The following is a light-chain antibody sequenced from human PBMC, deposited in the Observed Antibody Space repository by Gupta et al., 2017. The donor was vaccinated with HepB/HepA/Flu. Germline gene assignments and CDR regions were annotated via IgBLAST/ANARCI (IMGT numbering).Light chain of an antibody. J-gene: IGKJ4*01. CDR1: QTMNNF. CDR3: QQSDSTPIT. Sequence: IQLTQSPSSLSASVGDSVTITCRASQTMNNFLHWYQQKPGEAPKLLIYAASSLQSGVPSRFSGSGSGTXFTLTIXRLQPEDFATYYCQQSDSTPITFGXGTKVEIK. V-gene: IGKV1-39*01. CDR2: AAS.